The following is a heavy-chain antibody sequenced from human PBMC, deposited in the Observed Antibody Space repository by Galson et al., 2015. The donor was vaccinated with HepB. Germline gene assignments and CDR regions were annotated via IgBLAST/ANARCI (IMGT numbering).Heavy chain of an antibody. J-gene: IGHJ4*02. V-gene: IGHV1-3*01. D-gene: IGHD4-17*01. CDR2: INPDNGNT. Sequence: SVKVSCKASGYTFTTYALHWVRQAPGQRLEWMGWINPDNGNTKYSQKFQGRVTITRDTSASTAYMELSSLRSEDTAVYYCARVQSRYGDYVGYWGQGTLVTVSS. CDR1: GYTFTTYA. CDR3: ARVQSRYGDYVGY.